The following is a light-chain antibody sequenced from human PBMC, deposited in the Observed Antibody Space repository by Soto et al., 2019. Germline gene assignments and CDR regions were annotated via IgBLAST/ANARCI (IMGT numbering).Light chain of an antibody. V-gene: IGLV2-14*01. J-gene: IGLJ2*01. CDR1: SGDICGYNY. Sequence: QSVLTQPASVSGSPGQSITISCTGTSGDICGYNYGSWYQQHPGNAPKLLMSEVTNRPSGASNRFSGSKSGNTPSLTISGLQAEDEADYYCSSYPTTITPVVFGGGTKLTVL. CDR3: SSYPTTITPVV. CDR2: EVT.